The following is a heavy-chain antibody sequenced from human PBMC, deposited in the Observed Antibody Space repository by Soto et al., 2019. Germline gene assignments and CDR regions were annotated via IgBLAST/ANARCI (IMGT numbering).Heavy chain of an antibody. CDR3: ARDMYSSDYFVKWFAP. J-gene: IGHJ5*02. CDR2: ISHDGINK. CDR1: GFSFSSYA. D-gene: IGHD6-19*01. V-gene: IGHV3-30-3*01. Sequence: QVRLVESGGGVVQPGRSLRLSCTASGFSFSSYAMYWFRQPPGKGLEWVAVISHDGINKHYADSVKGRVTVSRDNPNHSLDLQLNSLRGEDTAMYYCARDMYSSDYFVKWFAPWGQGTLVTVSP.